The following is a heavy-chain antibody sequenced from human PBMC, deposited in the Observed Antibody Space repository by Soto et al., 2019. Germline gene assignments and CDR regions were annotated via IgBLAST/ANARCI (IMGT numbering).Heavy chain of an antibody. V-gene: IGHV3-23*01. Sequence: GGSLRLSCAASGFTFSSYAMSWVRQAPGKGLEWVSAISGSGGSTYYADSVKGRFTISRDNSKNTLYLQMNSLRAEDTAVYYCAKEVEGYGDYLPYFDYWGQGTLVTVSS. D-gene: IGHD4-17*01. CDR1: GFTFSSYA. CDR2: ISGSGGST. J-gene: IGHJ4*02. CDR3: AKEVEGYGDYLPYFDY.